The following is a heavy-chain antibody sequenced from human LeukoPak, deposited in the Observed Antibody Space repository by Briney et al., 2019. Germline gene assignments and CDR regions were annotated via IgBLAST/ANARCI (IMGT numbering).Heavy chain of an antibody. Sequence: SETLSLTCTVSGGSISSYYWSWIRQPPGKGLEWIGYIYYSGSTNYNPSLKSRVTISVDTSKNQFSLKLSSVTAADTAVYYCARIYSSSWSVNYYYYMDVWGKGTTVTVSS. CDR1: GGSISSYY. D-gene: IGHD6-13*01. CDR3: ARIYSSSWSVNYYYYMDV. V-gene: IGHV4-59*01. CDR2: IYYSGST. J-gene: IGHJ6*03.